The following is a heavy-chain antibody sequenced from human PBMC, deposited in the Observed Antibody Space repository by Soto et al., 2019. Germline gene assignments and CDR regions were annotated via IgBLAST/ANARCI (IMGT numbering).Heavy chain of an antibody. CDR2: MNPNSGNT. V-gene: IGHV1-8*01. J-gene: IGHJ1*01. D-gene: IGHD2-2*01. CDR1: GYTFTSYD. CDR3: AADIVLVPAAMRYFQH. Sequence: QVQLVQSGAKVKKPGASVKVSCKASGYTFTSYDINWVRQATGQGLEWMGWMNPNSGNTGYAQKFQGRVTMTRNTSISTAYMELSSLRSEDTAVYYCAADIVLVPAAMRYFQHWGQGTLVTVSS.